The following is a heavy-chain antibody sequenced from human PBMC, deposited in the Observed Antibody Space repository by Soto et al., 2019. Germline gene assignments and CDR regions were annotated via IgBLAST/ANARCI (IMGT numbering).Heavy chain of an antibody. V-gene: IGHV3-74*01. Sequence: PGGSLRLSCAASGFTFSSYWMHWVRQAPGKGLVWVSRINSDGSSTSYADSVKGRFTISRDNAKNTLYLQMNSLRAEDTAVYYCARDTWIQLWSDYYYYGMDVWGQGTTVTVSS. CDR2: INSDGSST. CDR1: GFTFSSYW. J-gene: IGHJ6*02. D-gene: IGHD5-18*01. CDR3: ARDTWIQLWSDYYYYGMDV.